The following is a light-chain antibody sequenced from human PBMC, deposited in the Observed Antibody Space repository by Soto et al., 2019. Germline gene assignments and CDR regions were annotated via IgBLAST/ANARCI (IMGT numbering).Light chain of an antibody. V-gene: IGKV3-20*01. Sequence: IVLTQSPATLSLSPGERATLSCRASQSISNFLAWYQQKPGQAPRLLIYGASNRATGIPDRFSGSGSGTDFTLTISRLEPEDFAVYYCQQYGSSLWTFGQGTKVDIK. J-gene: IGKJ1*01. CDR2: GAS. CDR1: QSISNF. CDR3: QQYGSSLWT.